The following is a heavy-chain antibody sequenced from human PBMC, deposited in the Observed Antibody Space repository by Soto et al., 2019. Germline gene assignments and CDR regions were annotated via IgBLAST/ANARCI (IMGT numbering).Heavy chain of an antibody. CDR3: AKDIDAVVPAALDFDY. CDR1: GFTFSSYA. V-gene: IGHV3-23*01. CDR2: ISGSGGST. D-gene: IGHD2-2*01. Sequence: EVQLLESGGGLVQPGGSLRLSCAASGFTFSSYAMSWVRQAQGKGLEWVSAISGSGGSTYYADSVKGRFTISRDNSKNTLYLQMNSLRAEDTAVYYCAKDIDAVVPAALDFDYWGQGTLVTVSS. J-gene: IGHJ4*02.